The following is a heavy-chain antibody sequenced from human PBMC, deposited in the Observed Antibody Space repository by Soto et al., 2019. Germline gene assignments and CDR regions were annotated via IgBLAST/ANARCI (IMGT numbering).Heavy chain of an antibody. CDR1: GFTFSSYA. J-gene: IGHJ6*02. V-gene: IGHV3-30-3*01. CDR3: ARDGKGNPGEAKDYYYYGMDD. Sequence: PGGSLRLSCAASGFTFSSYAMHWVRQAPGKGLEWVAVISYDGSNKYYADSVKGRFTISRDNSKNTLYLQMNSLRAEDTAVYYCARDGKGNPGEAKDYYYYGMDDWGQGTTVTVSS. D-gene: IGHD3-10*01. CDR2: ISYDGSNK.